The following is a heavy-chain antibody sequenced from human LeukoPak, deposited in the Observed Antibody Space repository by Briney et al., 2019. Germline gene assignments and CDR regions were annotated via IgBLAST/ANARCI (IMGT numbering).Heavy chain of an antibody. CDR3: ARGPTKVAATALFDY. D-gene: IGHD2-15*01. CDR2: ISYDGSNK. CDR1: GFTFSSYG. V-gene: IGHV3-30*03. J-gene: IGHJ4*02. Sequence: QPGRSLRLSCAASGFTFSSYGMHWVRQAPGKGLEWVAVISYDGSNKYYADSVKGRFTISRDNSKNTLYLQMNSLRAEDTAVYYCARGPTKVAATALFDYWGQGTLVTVSS.